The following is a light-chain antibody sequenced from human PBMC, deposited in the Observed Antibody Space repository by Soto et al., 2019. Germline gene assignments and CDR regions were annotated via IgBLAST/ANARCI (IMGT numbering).Light chain of an antibody. J-gene: IGKJ1*01. CDR1: QSLLYSANRKHY. CDR2: WPS. CDR3: HHCYGTPPWT. Sequence: DIVMTQSPDSLAVSLGERATINCKSSQSLLYSANRKHYLAWYQQRPGQPPRLLISWPSTRESGVPDWFSGSGSGIDVTLSLSSLQAEDVAVYYCHHCYGTPPWTFGQGTKVEVK. V-gene: IGKV4-1*01.